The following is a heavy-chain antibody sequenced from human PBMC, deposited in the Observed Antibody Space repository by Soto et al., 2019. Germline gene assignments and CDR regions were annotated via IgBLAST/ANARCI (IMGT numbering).Heavy chain of an antibody. V-gene: IGHV5-51*01. J-gene: IGHJ6*02. CDR3: ARLSGCSSTSCYTHMDV. CDR2: IYPGDSDT. Sequence: PGESLKISCKGSGYSFTSYWIGWVRQIPGKGLEWMGIIYPGDSDTRYSPSFQGQVTISADKSISTAYLQWSSLKASDTAMYYCARLSGCSSTSCYTHMDVWGQGTTVTVSS. CDR1: GYSFTSYW. D-gene: IGHD2-2*02.